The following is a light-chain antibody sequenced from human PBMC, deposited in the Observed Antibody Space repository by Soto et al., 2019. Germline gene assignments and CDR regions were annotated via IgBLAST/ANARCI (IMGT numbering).Light chain of an antibody. J-gene: IGLJ1*01. CDR1: SSDVGGYNH. CDR3: TSYTAYSTYV. V-gene: IGLV2-14*01. Sequence: QSVLTQPASVSGSPGQSITISCSGTSSDVGGYNHVSWYQQHPGKAPELVIYEVSNRPSGVSNRFSGSKSGNTASLTISGLQAEDDGDYYCTSYTAYSTYVFGPGTKVTVL. CDR2: EVS.